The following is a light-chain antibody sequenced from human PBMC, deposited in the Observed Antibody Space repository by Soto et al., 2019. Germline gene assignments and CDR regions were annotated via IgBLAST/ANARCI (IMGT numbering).Light chain of an antibody. CDR1: TGAVTSGHY. CDR2: DTS. J-gene: IGLJ3*02. V-gene: IGLV7-46*01. Sequence: QAVVTQEPSLTVSPGGTVTLTCVSITGAVTSGHYPYWFQQKPGQAPRTLIYDTSNKHSWTPARFSGSLLGGKAALTLSGAQNEDEAEYYFWLSYSGAWVFGGGTKGTVL. CDR3: WLSYSGAWV.